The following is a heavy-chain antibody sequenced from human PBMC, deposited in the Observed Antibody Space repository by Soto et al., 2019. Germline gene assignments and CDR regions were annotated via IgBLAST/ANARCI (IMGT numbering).Heavy chain of an antibody. CDR2: IDHSDSYT. Sequence: GESLKISCKGSGYSFTSYWISWLRQMPGKGLEWMGRIDHSDSYTNYSPSFQCHVTISADKSISTAYLQWSSLKASDTAMYYCARRSSTSCYKSCDYYYGMDVWGQGTKVTVSS. J-gene: IGHJ6*02. CDR3: ARRSSTSCYKSCDYYYGMDV. CDR1: GYSFTSYW. D-gene: IGHD2-2*02. V-gene: IGHV5-10-1*01.